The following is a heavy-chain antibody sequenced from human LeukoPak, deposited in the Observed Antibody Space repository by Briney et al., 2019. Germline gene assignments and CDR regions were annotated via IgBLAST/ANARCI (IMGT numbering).Heavy chain of an antibody. D-gene: IGHD3-10*01. Sequence: SETLSLTCAVYGGSFSGYYWSWIRQPPGKGLEWIGEINHSGSTNYNPSLKSRVTISVDTSKNQFSLKLSSVTAADTAVYYCARGQRNYYGSGSYYNRWLWFDPWGQGTLVTVSS. CDR1: GGSFSGYY. CDR3: ARGQRNYYGSGSYYNRWLWFDP. CDR2: INHSGST. J-gene: IGHJ5*02. V-gene: IGHV4-34*01.